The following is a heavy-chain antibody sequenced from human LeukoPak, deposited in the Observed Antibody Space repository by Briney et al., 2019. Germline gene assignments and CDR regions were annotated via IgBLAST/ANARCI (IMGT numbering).Heavy chain of an antibody. CDR2: FSGSGGTT. CDR3: ANGNRCTSPNCLGYYYFYMDV. D-gene: IGHD2-8*01. Sequence: GGSLRLSCAASGFTFSSYAMNWVRQAPGRGLEWVSGFSGSGGTTYYADSVTRRFTISRDNSKNTLYLQMNSLRADDTAVYYCANGNRCTSPNCLGYYYFYMDVWGKGTTVTVSS. CDR1: GFTFSSYA. J-gene: IGHJ6*03. V-gene: IGHV3-23*01.